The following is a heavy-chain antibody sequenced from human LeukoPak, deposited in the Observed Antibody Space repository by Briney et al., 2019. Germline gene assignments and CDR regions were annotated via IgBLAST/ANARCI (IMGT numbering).Heavy chain of an antibody. V-gene: IGHV4-59*11. CDR3: ARERCSSTSCFGYMDV. CDR1: GGSISRHY. J-gene: IGHJ6*03. CDR2: IYYSGST. D-gene: IGHD2-2*01. Sequence: SETLSLTCTVSGGSISRHYWSWIRQPPGKGLEWIGYIYYSGSTNYNPSLKSRATIPVDTSKNQFSLKLSSVTGGDTAVYYCARERCSSTSCFGYMDVWGKGTTVTVSS.